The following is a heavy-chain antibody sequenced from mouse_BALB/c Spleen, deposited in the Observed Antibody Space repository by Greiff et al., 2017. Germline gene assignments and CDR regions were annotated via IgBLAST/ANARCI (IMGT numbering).Heavy chain of an antibody. CDR3: ARWVGAMDY. J-gene: IGHJ4*01. CDR2: IYPGNVNT. Sequence: QVHVKQSGPELVKPGASVRISCKASGYTFTSYYIHWVKQRPGQGLEWIGWIYPGNVNTKYNEKFKGKATLTADKSSSTAYMQLSSLTSEDSAVYFCARWVGAMDYWGQGTSVTVSS. CDR1: GYTFTSYY. V-gene: IGHV1S56*01.